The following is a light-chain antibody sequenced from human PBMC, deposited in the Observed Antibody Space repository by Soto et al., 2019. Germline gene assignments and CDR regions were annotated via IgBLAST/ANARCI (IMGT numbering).Light chain of an antibody. J-gene: IGKJ5*01. CDR2: DAS. V-gene: IGKV3-11*01. Sequence: EIELTQSPATLSLSPGERATLSCRASQSVSSYLAWYQQKPGQAPRLLIYDASNRATGIPARFSGSGSGTDFTLTIISLQPEDFSVYYCQQRSNWPPITFGQGTRLEIK. CDR3: QQRSNWPPIT. CDR1: QSVSSY.